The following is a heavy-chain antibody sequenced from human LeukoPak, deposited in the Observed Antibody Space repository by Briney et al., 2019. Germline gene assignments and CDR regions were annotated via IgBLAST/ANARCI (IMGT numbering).Heavy chain of an antibody. V-gene: IGHV1-2*02. CDR3: ARDFLHLGG. CDR2: VNPNSGDT. D-gene: IGHD3-16*01. CDR1: GYTFTGYC. J-gene: IGHJ3*01. Sequence: ASVKVSCKASGYTFTGYCLHWVRQAPGQGLEWMGCVNPNSGDTNYAQKFQGSVTMTRDTSISTVYMELSRLRSDDTAVYYCARDFLHLGGWGQGTMVTVSS.